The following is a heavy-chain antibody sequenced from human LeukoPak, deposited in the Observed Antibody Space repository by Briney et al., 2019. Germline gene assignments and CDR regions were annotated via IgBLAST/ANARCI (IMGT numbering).Heavy chain of an antibody. CDR1: GRSISSTSYY. Sequence: SQTLSLTCSVSGRSISSTSYYWSWIRQPAGKGLEWIGRIYNTGNPDYTPSLKSGVSMSVDTSKIQFSLQLSSVTAADTAVYYCARGYCDSSSCFWYYDLWGPGTLVTVSS. CDR2: IYNTGNP. J-gene: IGHJ2*01. CDR3: ARGYCDSSSCFWYYDL. V-gene: IGHV4-61*02. D-gene: IGHD6-13*01.